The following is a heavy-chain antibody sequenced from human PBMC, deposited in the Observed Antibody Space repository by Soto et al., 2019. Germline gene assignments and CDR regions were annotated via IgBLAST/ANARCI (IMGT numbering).Heavy chain of an antibody. CDR3: ARDQPGYSYGYGLGY. D-gene: IGHD5-18*01. CDR1: GFTFSSYS. Sequence: EVQLVESGGGLVKPGGSLRLSCAASGFTFSSYSMNWVRQAPGKGLEWVSSISSSSSYIYYPDSVKGRFPISRDNAKNSLYMKMNSLRAEDTAVYYCARDQPGYSYGYGLGYWGQGTLVTVSS. J-gene: IGHJ4*02. V-gene: IGHV3-21*01. CDR2: ISSSSSYI.